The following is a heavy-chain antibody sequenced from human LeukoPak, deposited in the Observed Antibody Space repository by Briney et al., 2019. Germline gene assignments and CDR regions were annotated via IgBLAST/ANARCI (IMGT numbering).Heavy chain of an antibody. CDR3: ARAYSGNYRFDY. CDR1: GFTFSSYW. D-gene: IGHD1-26*01. V-gene: IGHV3-74*01. CDR2: INSDGSST. J-gene: IGHJ4*02. Sequence: GGSLRLSCAASGFTFSSYWMHWVRQGPGKGLVWVSRINSDGSSTTYADSVKGRFTISRDSAKNTLYLQMNSPRAEDTAVYYCARAYSGNYRFDYWGQGTLVTVSS.